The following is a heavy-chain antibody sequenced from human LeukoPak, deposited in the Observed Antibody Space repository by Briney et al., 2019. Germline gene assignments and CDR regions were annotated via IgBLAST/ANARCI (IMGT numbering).Heavy chain of an antibody. V-gene: IGHV1-58*02. CDR3: AAEFQERGFDH. Sequence: SVKVSCKASGFTFSSSAMQWVRQARGQRLEWIGWIVVGSGNTNYAQKFQERVTITRDMSTSTAYMELSSLRSEDAAVYYCAAEFQERGFDHWGQGTLVTVSS. CDR1: GFTFSSSA. CDR2: IVVGSGNT. D-gene: IGHD1-26*01. J-gene: IGHJ4*02.